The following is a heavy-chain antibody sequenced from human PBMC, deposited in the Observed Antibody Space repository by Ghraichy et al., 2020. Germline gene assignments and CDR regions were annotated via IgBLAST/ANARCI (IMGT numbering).Heavy chain of an antibody. D-gene: IGHD3-10*01. V-gene: IGHV3-23*01. CDR1: GFTFSSYA. Sequence: GGSLRLSCAASGFTFSSYAMSWVRQAPGKGLEWVSAISGSGGSTYYADSVKGRFTISRDNSKNTLYLQMNSLRAEDTAVYYCAKVHYYGSGSYYNPFDYWGQGTLVTVSS. CDR3: AKVHYYGSGSYYNPFDY. J-gene: IGHJ4*02. CDR2: ISGSGGST.